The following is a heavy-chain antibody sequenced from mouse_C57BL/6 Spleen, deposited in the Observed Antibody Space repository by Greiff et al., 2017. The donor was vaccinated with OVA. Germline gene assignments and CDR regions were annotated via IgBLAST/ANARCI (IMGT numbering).Heavy chain of an antibody. D-gene: IGHD1-1*01. CDR3: ARPYYYGSSYAMDY. V-gene: IGHV1-39*01. CDR2: INPNYGTT. Sequence: EVQLVESGPELVKPGASVKISCKASGYSFSDYNMNWVKQSNGKSLEWIGVINPNYGTTSYNQKFKGKATLTVDQSSSTAYMQLNSLTSEDSAVYYGARPYYYGSSYAMDYWGQGTSVTVSS. J-gene: IGHJ4*01. CDR1: GYSFSDYN.